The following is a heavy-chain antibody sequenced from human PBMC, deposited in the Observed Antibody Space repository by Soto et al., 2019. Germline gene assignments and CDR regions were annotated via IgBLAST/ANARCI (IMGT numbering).Heavy chain of an antibody. Sequence: ASVKVSCKASGYTFTSYYMHWVRQAPGQGLEWMGIINPSGGSTSYAQKFQGRVTMTRDTSTSTVYMELSSLRSEDTAVYYCARDLILVGVVKTNYVIAVCGQGTTVTVSS. CDR2: INPSGGST. V-gene: IGHV1-46*01. D-gene: IGHD3-22*01. J-gene: IGHJ6*02. CDR1: GYTFTSYY. CDR3: ARDLILVGVVKTNYVIAV.